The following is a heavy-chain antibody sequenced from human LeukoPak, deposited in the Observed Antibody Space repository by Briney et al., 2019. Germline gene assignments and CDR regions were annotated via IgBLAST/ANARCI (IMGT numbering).Heavy chain of an antibody. CDR2: ISAYNGNT. V-gene: IGHV1-18*01. Sequence: ASVKVSCKASGYTFTSYGISWVRQAPGQGLEWMGWISAYNGNTNYAQKLQGRVTMTTDTSTSTAYMELRSLRSDDTAVYYCARDLITGTTLGSLRPFDYWGQGTLVTVSS. CDR1: GYTFTSYG. D-gene: IGHD1-7*01. J-gene: IGHJ4*02. CDR3: ARDLITGTTLGSLRPFDY.